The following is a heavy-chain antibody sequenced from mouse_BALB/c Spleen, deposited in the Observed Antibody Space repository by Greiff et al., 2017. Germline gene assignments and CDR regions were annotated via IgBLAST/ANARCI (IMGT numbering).Heavy chain of an antibody. CDR3: NADDYGGAY. CDR1: GFNIKDYY. V-gene: IGHV14-4*02. D-gene: IGHD2-4*01. Sequence: EVQLQQSGAELVRSGASVKLSCTASGFNIKDYYMHWVKQRPEQGLEWIGWIDPENGDTEYAPKFQGKATMTADTSSNTAYLQLSSLTSEDTAVYYCNADDYGGAYWGQGTLVTVSA. CDR2: IDPENGDT. J-gene: IGHJ3*01.